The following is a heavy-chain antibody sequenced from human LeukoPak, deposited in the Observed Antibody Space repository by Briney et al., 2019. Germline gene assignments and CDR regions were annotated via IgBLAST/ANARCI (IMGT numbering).Heavy chain of an antibody. CDR1: GFTFSSYA. CDR2: ISGSGGST. CDR3: ARERGAYPRDAFDI. Sequence: GGSLRLSCAASGFTFSSYAMSWVRQAPGKGLEWVSSISGSGGSTYYADSVRGRFSISRDNSKNTLYLQVNSLRADDTAVYYCARERGAYPRDAFDIWGQGTMVTVSS. D-gene: IGHD3-16*01. J-gene: IGHJ3*02. V-gene: IGHV3-23*01.